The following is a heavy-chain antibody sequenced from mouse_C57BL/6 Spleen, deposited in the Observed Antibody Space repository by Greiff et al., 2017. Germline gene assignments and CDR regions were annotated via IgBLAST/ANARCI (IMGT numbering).Heavy chain of an antibody. CDR3: TRGGPGDWCAY. J-gene: IGHJ3*01. CDR1: GYTFTDYE. V-gene: IGHV1-15*01. Sequence: VQLQQSGAELVRPGASVTLSCKASGYTFTDYEMHWVKQTPVHGLEWIGAIDPETGGTAYNQKFKGKAILTADKSSSTAYMELRSLTSEDSAVYYCTRGGPGDWCAYWGQGTLVTVSA. CDR2: IDPETGGT.